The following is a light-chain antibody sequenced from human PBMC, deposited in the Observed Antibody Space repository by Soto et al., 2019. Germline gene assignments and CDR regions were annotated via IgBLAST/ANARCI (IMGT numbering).Light chain of an antibody. J-gene: IGKJ4*01. CDR2: DAS. V-gene: IGKV3-11*01. CDR1: QSVSSY. Sequence: EIVLTQSPATLSLSPVERATLSCMASQSVSSYLAWYQQKPGQAPRLLIYDASNRATGIPARFSGSGSGTDFTLTISSLEPEDFAVYYCQQRSNWQITFGGGTKVDIK. CDR3: QQRSNWQIT.